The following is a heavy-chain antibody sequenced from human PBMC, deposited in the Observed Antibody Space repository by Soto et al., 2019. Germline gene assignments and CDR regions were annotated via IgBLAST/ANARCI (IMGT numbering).Heavy chain of an antibody. Sequence: GGSLRLSCAASGLTFSSYWMSWVHQAPGKGLEWVANIKQDGSEKYYVDSVKGRFTISRDNAKNSLYLQMNSLRAEDTAVYYCARQVGGYSGYDYFDYWGQGTLVTVSS. CDR1: GLTFSSYW. V-gene: IGHV3-7*05. J-gene: IGHJ4*02. CDR2: IKQDGSEK. D-gene: IGHD5-12*01. CDR3: ARQVGGYSGYDYFDY.